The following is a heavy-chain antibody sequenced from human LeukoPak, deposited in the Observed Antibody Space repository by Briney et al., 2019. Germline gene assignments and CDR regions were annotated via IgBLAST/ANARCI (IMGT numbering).Heavy chain of an antibody. CDR1: GYSFTSYW. CDR3: ACPFGKGYYGMDV. D-gene: IGHD3-10*01. J-gene: IGHJ6*02. CDR2: IYPGDSDT. Sequence: GESLKISCKGSGYSFTSYWIGWVRRMPGKGLEWMGIIYPGDSDTRYSPSFQRQVTISADKSISTAYLQWSSLKASDTAMYYCACPFGKGYYGMDVWGQGTTVTVSS. V-gene: IGHV5-51*01.